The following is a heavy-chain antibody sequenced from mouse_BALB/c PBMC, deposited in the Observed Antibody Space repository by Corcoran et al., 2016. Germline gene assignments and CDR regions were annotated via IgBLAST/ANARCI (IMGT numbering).Heavy chain of an antibody. CDR1: GFNIKDTY. CDR3: AIKWGNFDY. J-gene: IGHJ2*01. Sequence: EVQLQQSGAELVKPGASVQLSCPASGFNIKDTYMHWVKKRPEQGLEWIGRIDPANGNTKYDPKFQGKATITADTSSNTAYLQLSSLTSEDTAGYYCAIKWGNFDYWGQGTTLTVSS. D-gene: IGHD1-3*01. CDR2: IDPANGNT. V-gene: IGHV14-3*02.